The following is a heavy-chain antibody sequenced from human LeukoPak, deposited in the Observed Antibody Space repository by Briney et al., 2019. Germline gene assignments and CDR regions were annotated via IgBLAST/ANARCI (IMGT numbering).Heavy chain of an antibody. CDR2: IYHSGST. CDR3: ARGRPVGPLRDFDY. V-gene: IGHV4-38-2*02. D-gene: IGHD4-17*01. J-gene: IGHJ4*02. CDR1: GYSISSGYY. Sequence: SETLSLTCTVSGYSISSGYYWGWIRQPPGKGLEWIGSIYHSGSTYYNPSLKSRVTISVDTSKNQFSLKLSSVTAADTAVYYCARGRPVGPLRDFDYWGQGTLVTVSS.